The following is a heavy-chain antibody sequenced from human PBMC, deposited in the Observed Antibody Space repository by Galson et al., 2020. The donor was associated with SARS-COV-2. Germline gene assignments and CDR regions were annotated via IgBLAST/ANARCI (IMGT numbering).Heavy chain of an antibody. Sequence: GGSLRLSCAVSGFTFDDFAMHWVRQAPGKGLEWVSGISWNSDDVYYADSVKGRFTISRDNAKNSLYLQMNNLRPEDTALYYCAKDAGAATAYGGYYFDYWGQGTLVTVSS. CDR2: ISWNSDDV. CDR1: GFTFDDFA. CDR3: AKDAGAATAYGGYYFDY. V-gene: IGHV3-9*01. D-gene: IGHD6-13*01. J-gene: IGHJ4*02.